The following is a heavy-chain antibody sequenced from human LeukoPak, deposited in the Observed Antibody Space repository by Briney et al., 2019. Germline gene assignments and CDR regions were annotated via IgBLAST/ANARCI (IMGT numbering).Heavy chain of an antibody. V-gene: IGHV1-69*13. CDR3: ARGKHDSSGSFDY. Sequence: GASVKVSCKASGGTFSSYAISWVRQAPGQGLEWMGGIIPIFGTANYAQKFQGRVTITADESTSTAYMELSSLRSEDTAVYYCARGKHDSSGSFDYWDQGTLVTVSS. D-gene: IGHD3-22*01. CDR1: GGTFSSYA. J-gene: IGHJ4*02. CDR2: IIPIFGTA.